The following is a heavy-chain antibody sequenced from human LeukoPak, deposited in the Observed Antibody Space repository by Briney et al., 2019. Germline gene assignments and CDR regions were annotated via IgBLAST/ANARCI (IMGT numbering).Heavy chain of an antibody. V-gene: IGHV3-11*04. J-gene: IGHJ4*02. CDR2: ISSSGSTI. CDR1: GFTFSDYY. CDR3: AREIGYFDWSLYYFDL. D-gene: IGHD3-9*01. Sequence: GGSLRLSCAASGFTFSDYYMSWIRQAPGKGLEWVSYISSSGSTIYYADSVKGRFTISRDNAKNSLYLQMNNLRAEDTAVYYCAREIGYFDWSLYYFDLWGQGTLVTVSS.